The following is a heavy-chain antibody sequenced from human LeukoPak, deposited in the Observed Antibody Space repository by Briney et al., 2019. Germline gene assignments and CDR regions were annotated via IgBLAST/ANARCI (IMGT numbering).Heavy chain of an antibody. CDR3: ASHCSSTSCYGSLNY. V-gene: IGHV3-48*01. CDR1: GFTFSSYS. D-gene: IGHD2-2*01. Sequence: LSGGSLRLSCAASGFTFSSYSMNWVRQAPGKGLEWVSYISSSSSTIYYADSVKGRFTISRDNAKNSLYLQMNSLRAEDTAVYYCASHCSSTSCYGSLNYWGQGTLVTVSS. J-gene: IGHJ4*02. CDR2: ISSSSSTI.